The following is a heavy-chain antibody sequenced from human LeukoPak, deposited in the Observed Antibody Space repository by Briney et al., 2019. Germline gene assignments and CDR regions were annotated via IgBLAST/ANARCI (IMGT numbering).Heavy chain of an antibody. CDR2: ISSSSSYI. CDR1: GFTFSSYN. V-gene: IGHV3-21*01. CDR3: ARNHHKTIVVVPAAMIAPDY. Sequence: GGSLRLSCAASGFTFSSYNMNWVRQAPGKGLEWVSSISSSSSYIYYADSVKGRFTISRDNAKNSLYLQMNSLRAEDTAVYYCARNHHKTIVVVPAAMIAPDYWGQGTLVTVSS. J-gene: IGHJ4*02. D-gene: IGHD2-2*01.